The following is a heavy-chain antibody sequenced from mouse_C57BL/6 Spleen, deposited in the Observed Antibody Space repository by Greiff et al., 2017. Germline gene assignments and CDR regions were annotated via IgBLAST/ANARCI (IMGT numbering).Heavy chain of an antibody. J-gene: IGHJ1*03. CDR2: ISNGGGST. D-gene: IGHD2-4*01. CDR3: ASSYDYPWYFDV. Sequence: EVKLMESGGGLVQPGGSLKLSCAASGFTFSDYYMYWVRQTPEKRLEWVAYISNGGGSTYYPDTVKGRFTISRDNAKNTLYLQMSRLKSEDTAMYYCASSYDYPWYFDVWGTGTTVTVSS. V-gene: IGHV5-12*01. CDR1: GFTFSDYY.